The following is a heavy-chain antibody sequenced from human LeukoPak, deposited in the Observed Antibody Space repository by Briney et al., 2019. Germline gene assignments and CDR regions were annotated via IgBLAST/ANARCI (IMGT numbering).Heavy chain of an antibody. CDR3: AREFVP. CDR1: GGSISSGSYY. D-gene: IGHD3-16*01. V-gene: IGHV4-61*02. J-gene: IGHJ5*02. Sequence: SQTLSLTCTVSGGSISSGSYYWSWIRQPAGKGLEWIGRIYTSGSTNYNPSLKSRVTISVDTSKNQFSLKLSSVTAADTAVYCCAREFVPWGQGTLVNVSS. CDR2: IYTSGST.